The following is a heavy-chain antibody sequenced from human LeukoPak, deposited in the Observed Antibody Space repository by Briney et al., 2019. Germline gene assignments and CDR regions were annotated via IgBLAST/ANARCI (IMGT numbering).Heavy chain of an antibody. J-gene: IGHJ5*02. D-gene: IGHD2-8*01. CDR3: ARTRGYCTNGVCYSGWFDP. Sequence: SETLSLTCTVSGYSISSGYYWGWIRQPPGKGLEWIGSIYHSGSTYYNPSLKSRVTTSVDTSKNQFSLKLSSVTAADTAVYYCARTRGYCTNGVCYSGWFDPWGQGTLVTVSS. CDR1: GYSISSGYY. V-gene: IGHV4-38-2*02. CDR2: IYHSGST.